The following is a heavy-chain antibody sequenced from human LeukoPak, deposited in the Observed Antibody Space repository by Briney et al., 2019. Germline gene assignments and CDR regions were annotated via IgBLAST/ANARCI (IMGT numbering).Heavy chain of an antibody. V-gene: IGHV4-4*07. Sequence: SETLSLTCAVHGGSFSGYHWSWIRQPAGKGLEWIGRIYTSGSTNYNPSLKSRVTMSVDTSKNQFSLKLSSVTAADTAVYYCARDATGGQWLDPIELWGQGTMVTVSS. CDR2: IYTSGST. CDR3: ARDATGGQWLDPIEL. CDR1: GGSFSGYH. J-gene: IGHJ3*01. D-gene: IGHD6-19*01.